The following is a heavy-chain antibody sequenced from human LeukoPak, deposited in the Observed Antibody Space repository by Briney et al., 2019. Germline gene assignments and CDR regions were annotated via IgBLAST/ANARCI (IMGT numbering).Heavy chain of an antibody. D-gene: IGHD3-22*01. CDR1: GGSFSGYY. J-gene: IGHJ4*02. CDR2: INHSGST. Sequence: SETLSLTCAVYGGSFSGYYWSWNRQPPGKGLERIGEINHSGSTNYNPSLKSRVTISVDTSKNQFSLKLSSVTAADTAVYYCARRANYYYDSSGYPHIDYWGQGTLVTVSS. CDR3: ARRANYYYDSSGYPHIDY. V-gene: IGHV4-34*01.